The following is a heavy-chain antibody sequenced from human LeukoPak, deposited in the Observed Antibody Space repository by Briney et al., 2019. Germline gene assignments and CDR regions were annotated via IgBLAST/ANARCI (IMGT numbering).Heavy chain of an antibody. D-gene: IGHD1-14*01. CDR1: GGSISSYY. CDR3: ASNPNTGSAFDP. CDR2: IYYTGST. Sequence: PSETLSPTCTVSGGSISSYYWNWIRQPPGKGLEWIGYIYYTGSTNYNPSLKSRVTISVDTSKNQFSLKLSSVTAADTAVYYCASNPNTGSAFDPWGQGTLVTVSS. V-gene: IGHV4-59*08. J-gene: IGHJ5*02.